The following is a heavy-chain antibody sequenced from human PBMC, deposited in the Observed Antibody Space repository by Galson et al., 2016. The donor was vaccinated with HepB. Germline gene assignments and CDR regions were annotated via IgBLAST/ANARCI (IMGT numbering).Heavy chain of an antibody. CDR1: GFTFSSYG. Sequence: SLRLSCAASGFTFSSYGMHWVRQAPGKGLEWVAVIWYDGSNKYYADSVKGRFTISRDNSKNTLYLQMNRLRADDTAVYYCAKRHEYCPAVGCSVDYWGQGTLVSVSS. J-gene: IGHJ4*02. D-gene: IGHD2/OR15-2a*01. V-gene: IGHV3-33*06. CDR2: IWYDGSNK. CDR3: AKRHEYCPAVGCSVDY.